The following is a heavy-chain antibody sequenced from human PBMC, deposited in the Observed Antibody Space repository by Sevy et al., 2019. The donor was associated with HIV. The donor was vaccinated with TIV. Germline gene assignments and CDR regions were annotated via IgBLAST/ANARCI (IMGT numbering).Heavy chain of an antibody. J-gene: IGHJ4*01. V-gene: IGHV1-18*04. CDR1: GYKVDMYG. CDR3: ERATGMAVAGTGRYFDF. Sequence: ASVKVSCKISGYKVDMYGIAWVRQAPGQGLEWMGWISTYNGNTNYAQNFQGRVTMTTDTSTSVVYMELGGLRPDDTAVYYCERATGMAVAGTGRYFDFWGQGTLVTVSS. CDR2: ISTYNGNT. D-gene: IGHD6-19*01.